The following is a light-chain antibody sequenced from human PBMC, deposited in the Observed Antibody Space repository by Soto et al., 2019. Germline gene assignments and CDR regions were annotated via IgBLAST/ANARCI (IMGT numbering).Light chain of an antibody. CDR3: QHHGTSPPSRM. V-gene: IGKV3-20*01. J-gene: IGKJ1*01. Sequence: EIVLTQSPGTLSLSPGERATLFCRASQSVSSSYLAWYQQKPGQAPRLLIYGASSRATGIPDRFSGSESGKAFTLTISRLEPQGFAVYSCQHHGTSPPSRMFGQGTKVEIK. CDR2: GAS. CDR1: QSVSSSY.